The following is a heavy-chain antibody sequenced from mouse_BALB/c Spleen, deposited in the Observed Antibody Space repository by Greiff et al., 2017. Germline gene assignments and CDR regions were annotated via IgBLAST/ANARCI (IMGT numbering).Heavy chain of an antibody. V-gene: IGHV7-1*02. Sequence: EVKLVESGAGLVQPGGSLRLSCATSGFTFSDFYMEWVRQPPGKRLEWIAANRNKANDYTTEYSASVKGRFIVSRDTSQSILYLEMNALRAEDTAIYYCASDARGSVGCWYFDVWGAGTTVTVSS. CDR1: GFTFSDFY. J-gene: IGHJ1*01. D-gene: IGHD1-1*01. CDR2: NRNKANDYTT. CDR3: ASDARGSVGCWYFDV.